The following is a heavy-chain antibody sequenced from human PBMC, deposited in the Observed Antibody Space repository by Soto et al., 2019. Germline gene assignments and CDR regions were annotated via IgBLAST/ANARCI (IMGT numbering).Heavy chain of an antibody. J-gene: IGHJ4*02. V-gene: IGHV4-30-4*01. CDR3: ARDRSNSPDYFDY. D-gene: IGHD6-6*01. CDR2: IYYTGRT. Sequence: SETLSLTCTVSGDSISSDDYYWSWIRQPPGKGLEWAGYIYYTGRTSYNPSLESRLTISIDTSKNHFSLKLSSVSAADTAVYYCARDRSNSPDYFDYWGQGALVTVSS. CDR1: GDSISSDDYY.